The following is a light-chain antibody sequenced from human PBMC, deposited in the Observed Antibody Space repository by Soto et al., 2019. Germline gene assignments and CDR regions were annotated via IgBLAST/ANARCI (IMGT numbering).Light chain of an antibody. CDR1: SSDVGSYNY. CDR3: SSYTSSSTLLYV. CDR2: DVS. J-gene: IGLJ1*01. Sequence: QSALTQPASVSGSPGQSITISCTGTSSDVGSYNYVSWYQQHPGKAPKLMIYDVSNRPSGVSNRFSGSKSGNTASPTISGLQAEDEADYYCSSYTSSSTLLYVFGTGTKLTVL. V-gene: IGLV2-14*01.